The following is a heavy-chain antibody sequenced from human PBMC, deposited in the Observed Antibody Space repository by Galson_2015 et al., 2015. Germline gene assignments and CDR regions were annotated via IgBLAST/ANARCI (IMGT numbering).Heavy chain of an antibody. D-gene: IGHD6-19*01. CDR1: GFTFSSYW. CDR3: ARDPVDGSGHFDY. V-gene: IGHV3-74*01. J-gene: IGHJ4*02. CDR2: IKGDGSSI. Sequence: SLRLSCAASGFTFSSYWMHWVRQVPGKGLMWVSRIKGDGSSIIYADSVKGRFTISRDNTKNTVWLQMNSLRVEDTAVYYCARDPVDGSGHFDYWGQGTLVTVFS.